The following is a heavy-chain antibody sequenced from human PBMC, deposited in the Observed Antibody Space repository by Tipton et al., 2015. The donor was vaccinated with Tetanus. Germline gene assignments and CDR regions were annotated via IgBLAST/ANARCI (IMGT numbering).Heavy chain of an antibody. CDR1: GYTFTSFG. J-gene: IGHJ4*02. CDR3: ARGGTMDY. Sequence: QSGPEVKKPEASVKVSCKASGYTFTSFGINWVRQAPGQGLEWMGWINTDKGSTNYAQNLQGRVIMTTDTSTLTAYMELRSLRSDDTAVYYCARGGTMDYWGQGTLVTVSA. V-gene: IGHV1-18*01. D-gene: IGHD1-1*01. CDR2: INTDKGST.